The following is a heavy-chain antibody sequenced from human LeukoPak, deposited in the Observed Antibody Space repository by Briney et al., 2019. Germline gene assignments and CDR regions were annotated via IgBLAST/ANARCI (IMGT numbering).Heavy chain of an antibody. V-gene: IGHV4-4*07. CDR2: IYTSGST. CDR1: GGSISSYY. J-gene: IGHJ6*02. CDR3: ARVVPDSSGYYYGMDV. D-gene: IGHD3-22*01. Sequence: PSETLSLTCIVSGGSISSYYWSWIRQPAGKGLEWIGRIYTSGSTNYNPSLKSRVTMSVDTSKNQFSLKLSSVTAADTAVYYCARVVPDSSGYYYGMDVWGQGTTVTVSS.